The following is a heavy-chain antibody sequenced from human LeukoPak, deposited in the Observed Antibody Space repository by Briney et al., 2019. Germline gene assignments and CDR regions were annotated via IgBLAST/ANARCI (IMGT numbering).Heavy chain of an antibody. Sequence: VGSPRLSCAASGFTFSSYGMHCVRQAPDKGLEWVAVISKDGSNNYYADYVKGRLTISRDNSKYTLYLQMNSLRAEDTDVYYCANPRANYCSSTSCYADYWGQGTLVTVSS. D-gene: IGHD2-2*01. CDR2: ISKDGSNN. J-gene: IGHJ4*02. V-gene: IGHV3-30*18. CDR1: GFTFSSYG. CDR3: ANPRANYCSSTSCYADY.